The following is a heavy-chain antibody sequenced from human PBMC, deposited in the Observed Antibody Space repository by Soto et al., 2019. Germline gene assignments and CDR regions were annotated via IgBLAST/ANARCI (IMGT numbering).Heavy chain of an antibody. CDR1: GYTFTSYD. Sequence: SVKVSCKASGYTFTSYDINWVRQATGQGLEWMGWMNPNSGNTGYAQKFQGRVTMTRNTSISTAYMELSSLRSEDTAVYYCARVIVKYCSGGSCRAFDIWGQGTMVTVSS. CDR2: MNPNSGNT. J-gene: IGHJ3*02. CDR3: ARVIVKYCSGGSCRAFDI. D-gene: IGHD2-15*01. V-gene: IGHV1-8*01.